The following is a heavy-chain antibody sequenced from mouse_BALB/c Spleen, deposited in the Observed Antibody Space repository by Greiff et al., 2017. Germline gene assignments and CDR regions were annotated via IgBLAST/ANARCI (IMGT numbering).Heavy chain of an antibody. J-gene: IGHJ4*01. CDR3: ARLDYYGNYAAMDY. CDR2: ISYSGST. D-gene: IGHD2-1*01. V-gene: IGHV3-2*02. CDR1: GYSITSDYA. Sequence: DVQLQESGPGLVKPSQSLSLTCTVTGYSITSDYAWNWIRQFPGNKLEWMGYISYSGSTSYNPSLKSRISITRDTSKNQFFLQLNSVTTEDTATYYCARLDYYGNYAAMDYWGQGTSVTVSS.